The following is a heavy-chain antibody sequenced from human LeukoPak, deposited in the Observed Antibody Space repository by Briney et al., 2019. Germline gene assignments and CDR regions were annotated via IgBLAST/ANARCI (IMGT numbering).Heavy chain of an antibody. V-gene: IGHV1-2*02. CDR3: ARRAGAVSGPSYYSYYYYLDV. Sequence: ASVKVSCKTSGYSVSDYYMHWVRQAPGQGLEWMGWINPNTGGTKYAQEFQGRVTMTRDTSVSTVYMELTGLTSDDTAIYYCARRAGAVSGPSYYSYYYYLDVWGKGTTVTVSS. J-gene: IGHJ6*03. CDR1: GYSVSDYY. D-gene: IGHD6-19*01. CDR2: INPNTGGT.